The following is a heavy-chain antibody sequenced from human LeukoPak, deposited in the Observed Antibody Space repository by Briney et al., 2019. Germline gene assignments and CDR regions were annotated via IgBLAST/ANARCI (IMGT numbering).Heavy chain of an antibody. CDR1: GFTFSSYA. CDR3: AKEGYRSPNYYYYYMDI. D-gene: IGHD6-13*01. Sequence: GGSLRLSCAASGFTFSSYAMHWVRQAPGKGLEWVAVISYDGSNKYYADSVKGRFTISRDNSKNTLYLQMNSLRAEDTAVYYCAKEGYRSPNYYYYYMDIWGKGTTVTVSS. V-gene: IGHV3-30-3*01. CDR2: ISYDGSNK. J-gene: IGHJ6*03.